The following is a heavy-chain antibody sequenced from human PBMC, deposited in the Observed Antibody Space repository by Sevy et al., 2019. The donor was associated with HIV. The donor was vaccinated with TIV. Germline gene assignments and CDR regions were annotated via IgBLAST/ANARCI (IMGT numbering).Heavy chain of an antibody. CDR1: GDSISSSSYY. Sequence: SETPSLTCSVSGDSISSSSYYWVWIRQPPGKGLEWIGTIYYSGRTYYNPSLKSRVTVSVDTSKNQFSLRVSSVTAADTAVYYCASIKIFGVVSDYSDYWGQGTLVTVSS. CDR3: ASIKIFGVVSDYSDY. V-gene: IGHV4-39*01. D-gene: IGHD3-3*01. J-gene: IGHJ4*02. CDR2: IYYSGRT.